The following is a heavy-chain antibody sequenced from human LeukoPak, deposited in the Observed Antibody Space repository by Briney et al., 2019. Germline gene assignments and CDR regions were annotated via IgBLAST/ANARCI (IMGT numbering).Heavy chain of an antibody. CDR2: INQDGSGE. D-gene: IGHD2-2*01. J-gene: IGHJ4*02. Sequence: GGSLRLSCAASGFTFSSYWMSWVRQAPGKGLEWVANINQDGSGEYYVDSVKGRFTISRDNSKNSLFLQMNSLRAEDTAIYSCARAGPYQLPPRPVDYWGQGTLVTVSS. V-gene: IGHV3-7*01. CDR1: GFTFSSYW. CDR3: ARAGPYQLPPRPVDY.